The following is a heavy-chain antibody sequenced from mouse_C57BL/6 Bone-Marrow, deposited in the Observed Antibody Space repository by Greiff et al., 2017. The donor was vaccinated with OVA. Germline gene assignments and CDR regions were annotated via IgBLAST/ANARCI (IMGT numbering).Heavy chain of an antibody. V-gene: IGHV1-55*01. Sequence: QVQLQQPGAELVKPGASVKMSCKASGYTFTSYWITWVKQRPGQGLEWIGDIYPGSGSTNYNEKFKSKATLTVDTSSSTAYMQLTSLTAEDSAVYYCGGNYPWYFDVWGTGTTVTVSS. J-gene: IGHJ1*03. CDR2: IYPGSGST. D-gene: IGHD2-1*01. CDR3: GGNYPWYFDV. CDR1: GYTFTSYW.